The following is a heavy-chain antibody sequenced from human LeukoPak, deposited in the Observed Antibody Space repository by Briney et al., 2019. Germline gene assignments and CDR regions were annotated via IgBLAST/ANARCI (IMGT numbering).Heavy chain of an antibody. CDR2: ISTSGTAV. CDR1: GFTFSDYY. J-gene: IGHJ4*02. D-gene: IGHD2-15*01. CDR3: AKAGAVVVVAAKFFDY. Sequence: GGSLRLSPAASGFTFSDYYMSWVRQAPGKGLWWGSYISTSGTAVYYADSVKGRFTISRDNSKNTLYLQMNSLRAEDTAVYYCAKAGAVVVVAAKFFDYWGQGTLVTVSS. V-gene: IGHV3-11*01.